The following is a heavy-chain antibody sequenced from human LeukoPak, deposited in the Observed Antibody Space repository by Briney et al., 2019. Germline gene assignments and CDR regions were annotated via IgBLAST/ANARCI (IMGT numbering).Heavy chain of an antibody. Sequence: SETLSLTCTVSGGSISSYYWSWIRQPPGKGLEWIGYIYYSGSTNYNPSLKSRVTISIDTSKNQFSLKLRSVTAADTAVYYCASALPFRSSIFDDWGQGTLVTVSS. V-gene: IGHV4-59*01. CDR2: IYYSGST. J-gene: IGHJ4*02. CDR3: ASALPFRSSIFDD. D-gene: IGHD3-3*01. CDR1: GGSISSYY.